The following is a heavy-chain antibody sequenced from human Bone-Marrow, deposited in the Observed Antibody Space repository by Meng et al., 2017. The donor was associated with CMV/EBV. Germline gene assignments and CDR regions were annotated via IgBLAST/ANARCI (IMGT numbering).Heavy chain of an antibody. CDR1: GFTFGDYA. J-gene: IGHJ4*02. CDR2: IRSKAYGGTT. V-gene: IGHV3-49*04. D-gene: IGHD4-17*01. CDR3: TRDRTEYFDY. Sequence: GESLKISCTASGFTFGDYAMSWVRQAPGKGLEWVGFIRSKAYGGTTEYAASVKGRFTISRDDSKSIAYLQMNSLKTEDTAVYYSTRDRTEYFDYWGQGTLVTVSS.